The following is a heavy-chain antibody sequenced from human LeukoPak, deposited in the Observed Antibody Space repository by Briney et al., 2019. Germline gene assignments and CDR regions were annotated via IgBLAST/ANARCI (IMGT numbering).Heavy chain of an antibody. CDR3: ARDGSGSYFFDY. Sequence: GGSLRLSCAASGFTFRSYSMNWVRQAPGKGLEWVSYIRSSSSYIYYADSVKGRVTISRDNAEKSLYLQMNSLRAEDTAVYYCARDGSGSYFFDYWGQGTLVTVSS. V-gene: IGHV3-21*01. CDR1: GFTFRSYS. CDR2: IRSSSSYI. J-gene: IGHJ4*02. D-gene: IGHD3-10*01.